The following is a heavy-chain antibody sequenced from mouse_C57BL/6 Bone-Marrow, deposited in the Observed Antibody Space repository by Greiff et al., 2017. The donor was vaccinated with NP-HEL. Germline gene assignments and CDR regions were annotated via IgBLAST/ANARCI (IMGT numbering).Heavy chain of an antibody. CDR1: GYTFTSYG. V-gene: IGHV1-81*01. CDR2: IYPRSGNT. J-gene: IGHJ4*01. D-gene: IGHD2-5*01. CDR3: ARFSNYGAMDY. Sequence: VMLVESGAELARPGASVKLSCKASGYTFTSYGISWVKQRTGQGLEWIGEIYPRSGNTYYNEKFKGKATLTADKSSSTAYMELRSLTSEDSAVYFCARFSNYGAMDYWGQGTSVTVSS.